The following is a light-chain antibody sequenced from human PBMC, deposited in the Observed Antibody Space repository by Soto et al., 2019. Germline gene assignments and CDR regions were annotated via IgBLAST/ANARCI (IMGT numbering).Light chain of an antibody. CDR3: HQYDDGPYT. J-gene: IGKJ2*01. V-gene: IGKV3-15*01. Sequence: IVMTQSPATLSVSPGERATLSCRASQSVSSNVPLSQQILCQTPRLLIYGASTRATGIPVRFSGSGSGTEFTLTISSLQSEEFAVYYCHQYDDGPYTFGQGTKVEI. CDR1: QSVSSN. CDR2: GAS.